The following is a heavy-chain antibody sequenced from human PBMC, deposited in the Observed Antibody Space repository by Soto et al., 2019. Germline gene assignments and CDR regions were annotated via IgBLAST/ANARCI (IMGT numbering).Heavy chain of an antibody. V-gene: IGHV1-69*06. D-gene: IGHD5-12*01. J-gene: IGHJ5*02. CDR3: TGGGQVATILAWFDP. CDR2: IIPIFGTA. Sequence: QVQLVQSGAEVKKPGSSVKVSCKASGGTFSSYAISWVRQAPGQGLEWMGGIIPIFGTANYAQKFQGRVTITADKSTSTAYMELSSVGSEDTAVYYCTGGGQVATILAWFDPWGQGTLVTVSS. CDR1: GGTFSSYA.